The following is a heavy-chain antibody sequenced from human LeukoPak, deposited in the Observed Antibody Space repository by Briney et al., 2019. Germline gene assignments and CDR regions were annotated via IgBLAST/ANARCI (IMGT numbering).Heavy chain of an antibody. CDR2: ISSSGST. D-gene: IGHD6-19*01. CDR3: ARRGRSVAGIWGNYYYYYMDV. CDR1: GDSISSGDYY. V-gene: IGHV4-61*02. J-gene: IGHJ6*03. Sequence: SETLSLTCTVSGDSISSGDYYWSWIRQPAGKGLEWIGRISSSGSTNYNPSLKSRVTISVDTSKNQFSLKLSSVTAADTAVYYCARRGRSVAGIWGNYYYYYMDVWGKGTTVTISS.